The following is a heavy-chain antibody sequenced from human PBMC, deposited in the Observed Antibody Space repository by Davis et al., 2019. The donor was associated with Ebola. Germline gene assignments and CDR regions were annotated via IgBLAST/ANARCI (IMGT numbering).Heavy chain of an antibody. CDR2: IYYSGST. CDR3: ARVPVVASFRYFDL. D-gene: IGHD5-12*01. V-gene: IGHV4-30-4*01. Sequence: PSETLSLTCTVSGGSISSGDYYWSWIRQPPGKGLEWIGYIYYSGSTYYNPSLKSRVTISVDTSKNQFSLKLSSVTAADTAVYYCARVPVVASFRYFDLWGRGTLVTVSS. CDR1: GGSISSGDYY. J-gene: IGHJ2*01.